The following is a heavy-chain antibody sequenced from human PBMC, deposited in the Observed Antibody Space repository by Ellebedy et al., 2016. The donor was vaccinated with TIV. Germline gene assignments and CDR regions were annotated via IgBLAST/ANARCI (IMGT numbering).Heavy chain of an antibody. D-gene: IGHD3-22*01. V-gene: IGHV4-4*02. Sequence: MPSETLSLTCAVSSGSISSSNWWSWVRQPPGKGLEWIGEISPSGKTNYIPSLKSPITISVDKSRNQFFLKLGSVTAADTAVYYCARKISFYSHTSGRRGDSHYYGLDVWGQGTTVTVSS. CDR3: ARKISFYSHTSGRRGDSHYYGLDV. CDR2: ISPSGKT. CDR1: SGSISSSNW. J-gene: IGHJ6*02.